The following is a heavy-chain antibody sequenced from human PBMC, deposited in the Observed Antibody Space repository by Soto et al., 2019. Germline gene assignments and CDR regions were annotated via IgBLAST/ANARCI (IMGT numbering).Heavy chain of an antibody. Sequence: QVQLQRWGAGLLKPSETLSLTCAVYGGSVSGYFWSWIRQPPGKGLEWIGEINHSGTTSYSPSLDSRVTTSVDTSKNQFSLRLSSVTAADTAIYYCARRYCSDSYCSYFDYWGRGTLVTVSS. D-gene: IGHD2-15*01. CDR2: INHSGTT. CDR3: ARRYCSDSYCSYFDY. CDR1: GGSVSGYF. V-gene: IGHV4-34*02. J-gene: IGHJ4*02.